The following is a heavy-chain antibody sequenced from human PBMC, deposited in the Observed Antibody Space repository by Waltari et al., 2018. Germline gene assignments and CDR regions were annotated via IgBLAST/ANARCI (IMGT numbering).Heavy chain of an antibody. CDR2: MHPGGDL. J-gene: IGHJ3*02. CDR1: GGSFTSYY. CDR3: ARWRHDILTGFPSKSFDI. D-gene: IGHD3-9*01. V-gene: IGHV4-59*01. Sequence: QVRLQESGPGLVRPSETLSLTCPVSGGSFTSYYHNWLRQPPGKGLEWIGCMHPGGDLNYSPSLRSRVTISLDMSENQSSLRLSSVTAADTAVYYCARWRHDILTGFPSKSFDIWGQGTMVTVSS.